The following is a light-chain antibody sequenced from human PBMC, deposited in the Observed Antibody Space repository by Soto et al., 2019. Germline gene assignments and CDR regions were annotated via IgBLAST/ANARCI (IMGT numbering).Light chain of an antibody. CDR3: QQYHSYPYS. V-gene: IGKV1-5*03. CDR2: QAS. J-gene: IGKJ2*01. CDR1: QSVSPW. Sequence: DIHMTQSPSTLSVSVRDRVTITCRASQSVSPWLAWYQQKPGKAPRLLIYQASTLESGVPSRFSGSGTGTEFTLTIRRLQPDDFATYYCQQYHSYPYSFGQGTKLEI.